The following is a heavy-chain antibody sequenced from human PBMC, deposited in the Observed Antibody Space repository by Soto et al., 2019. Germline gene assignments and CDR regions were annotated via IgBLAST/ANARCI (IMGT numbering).Heavy chain of an antibody. D-gene: IGHD4-17*01. Sequence: EVQLLESGGGLVQPGGSLRLACATSGFTFSTYAMSWVRQAPGKGLEWVSAISASSSSTYYADSVKSRFTISRDNSKRTLHLQMDSLRADDTAVYYCAKPGYAGSYGDSRGREKYYIDYWGQGTLVTVSS. CDR2: ISASSSST. J-gene: IGHJ4*02. CDR1: GFTFSTYA. V-gene: IGHV3-23*01. CDR3: AKPGYAGSYGDSRGREKYYIDY.